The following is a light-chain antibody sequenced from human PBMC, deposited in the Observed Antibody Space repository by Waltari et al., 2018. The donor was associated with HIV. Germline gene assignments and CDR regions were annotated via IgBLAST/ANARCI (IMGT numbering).Light chain of an antibody. V-gene: IGKV1-39*01. Sequence: DIQMTQSPSSLSASVGDRVTISCRTSQSISTSLNWYQQKRGKAPELLIHTASTLQTGVPSRFSGSGSGTDFTLTISSLQVEGFATYYCRQSYSYPLTFGPGTKVDIK. CDR2: TAS. CDR1: QSISTS. CDR3: RQSYSYPLT. J-gene: IGKJ3*01.